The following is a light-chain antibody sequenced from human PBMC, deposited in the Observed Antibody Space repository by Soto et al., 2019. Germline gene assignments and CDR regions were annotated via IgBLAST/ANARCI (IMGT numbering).Light chain of an antibody. Sequence: EIVLTQSPGTLSLSPGDRATISCRASQSVSSSYLAWYQQKPGQAPRLLIYGASIMATGIPARFSGSGSGTDFTLTISRLEPEDFAVYYCQQYCSSPYTFGQGTKLEIK. J-gene: IGKJ2*01. CDR3: QQYCSSPYT. V-gene: IGKV3-20*01. CDR1: QSVSSSY. CDR2: GAS.